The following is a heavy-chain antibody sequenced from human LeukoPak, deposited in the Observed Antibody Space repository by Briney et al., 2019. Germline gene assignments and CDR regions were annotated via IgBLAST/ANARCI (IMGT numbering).Heavy chain of an antibody. CDR2: INSDGSST. Sequence: GGSLRLSCAASGFTFSSYWMHWVRQAPGKGLVWVSRINSDGSSTSYADSVKGRFTISRDNAKNTLYLQMNSLRVDDTAVYYCARASGCGGDCYAFDYWGQGTLVTVSS. J-gene: IGHJ4*02. CDR3: ARASGCGGDCYAFDY. D-gene: IGHD2-21*01. CDR1: GFTFSSYW. V-gene: IGHV3-74*01.